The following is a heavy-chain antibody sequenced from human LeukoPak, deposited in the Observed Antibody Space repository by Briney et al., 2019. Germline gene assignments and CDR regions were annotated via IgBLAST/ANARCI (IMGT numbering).Heavy chain of an antibody. CDR3: ARTTRYYYGSRSYYPHYYYYGMDV. CDR1: GYTFTGYY. V-gene: IGHV1-2*02. Sequence: ASVTVSCKASGYTFTGYYMHWVRQAPGQGLEWMGWINPNSGGTNYAQKFQGRVTMTRDTSISTAYMELSRLRSDDTAVYYCARTTRYYYGSRSYYPHYYYYGMDVWGQGTTVTVSS. CDR2: INPNSGGT. D-gene: IGHD3-10*01. J-gene: IGHJ6*02.